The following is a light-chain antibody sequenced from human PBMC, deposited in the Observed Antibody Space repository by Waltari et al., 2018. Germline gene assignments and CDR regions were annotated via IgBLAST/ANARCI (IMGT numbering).Light chain of an antibody. Sequence: DIVMTQSPESLAVSLGETATIKCKSSQSVLHSSNNKNYLAWYQQKPGHPPKLLIHWASVRESGVPDRVSGSGSGTDFTLTISGLRAEDVAVYYCQQYHITTTSFGQGTKLEI. J-gene: IGKJ2*03. CDR3: QQYHITTTS. CDR1: QSVLHSSNNKNY. CDR2: WAS. V-gene: IGKV4-1*01.